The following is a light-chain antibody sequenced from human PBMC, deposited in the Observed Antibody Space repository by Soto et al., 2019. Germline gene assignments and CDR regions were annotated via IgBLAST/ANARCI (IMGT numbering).Light chain of an antibody. Sequence: QSALTQPPSASGTPGQRVTISCSGSRPSIGSNPVYWYQQLPGMAPKLLIYTNNQRPSGVPDRFSASKSGTSASLAISGLRSEDEADYYCVAWHDSLSGVIFGGGTKLTVL. V-gene: IGLV1-47*02. CDR3: VAWHDSLSGVI. CDR1: RPSIGSNP. J-gene: IGLJ2*01. CDR2: TNN.